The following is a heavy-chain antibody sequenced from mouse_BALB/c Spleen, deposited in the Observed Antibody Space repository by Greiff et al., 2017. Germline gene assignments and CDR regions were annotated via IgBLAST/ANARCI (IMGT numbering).Heavy chain of an antibody. CDR3: ARYDYAMDY. D-gene: IGHD2-3*01. J-gene: IGHJ4*01. V-gene: IGHV2-2*02. Sequence: VKVVESGPGLVQPSQSLSITCTVSGFSLTSYGVHWVRQSPGKGLEWLGVIWSGGSTDYNAAFISRLSISKDNSKSQVFFKMNSLQANDTAIYYCARYDYAMDYWGQGTSVTVSS. CDR2: IWSGGST. CDR1: GFSLTSYG.